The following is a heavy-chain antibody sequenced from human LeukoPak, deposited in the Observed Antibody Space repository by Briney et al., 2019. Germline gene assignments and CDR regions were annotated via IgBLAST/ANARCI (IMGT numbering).Heavy chain of an antibody. Sequence: ASVKVSCKASGYTFTGYYMHWVRQAPGQGLEWMGWINPNSGGTNYAQKFQGRVTMTRDTSISTAYMELSRLRSDDTAVYYCARSWYTMVRGVIGNWFDPWGQGTLVTASS. CDR1: GYTFTGYY. D-gene: IGHD3-10*01. J-gene: IGHJ5*02. V-gene: IGHV1-2*02. CDR2: INPNSGGT. CDR3: ARSWYTMVRGVIGNWFDP.